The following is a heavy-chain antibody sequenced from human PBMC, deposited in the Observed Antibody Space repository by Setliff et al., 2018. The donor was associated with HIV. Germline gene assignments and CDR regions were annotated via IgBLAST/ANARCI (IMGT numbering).Heavy chain of an antibody. CDR1: GYSFPNYW. V-gene: IGHV5-51*01. CDR2: IYPDDSDT. Sequence: PGESLTISCKGSGYSFPNYWIGWVRQMPGKGLEWMGIIYPDDSDTRYSPSFQGQVTISADKSISTAYLQWSSLKASDTALYYCARDRGVRGANDAFNIWGLGTMVTVS. J-gene: IGHJ3*02. CDR3: ARDRGVRGANDAFNI. D-gene: IGHD3-10*01.